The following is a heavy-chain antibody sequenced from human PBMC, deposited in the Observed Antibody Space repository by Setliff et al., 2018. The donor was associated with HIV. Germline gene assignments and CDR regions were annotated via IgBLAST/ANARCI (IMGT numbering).Heavy chain of an antibody. D-gene: IGHD3-16*01. V-gene: IGHV3-48*04. Sequence: GESLKISCAASGFTFSSYSMNWVRQAPGKGLEWISFIGGHGSIIHYADSVKGRFTISRDNAKNSVYLQMHSLRVGDTAVYYCAAVPWGHSSLIIDHWGQGTPVTVSS. J-gene: IGHJ4*02. CDR1: GFTFSSYS. CDR3: AAVPWGHSSLIIDH. CDR2: IGGHGSII.